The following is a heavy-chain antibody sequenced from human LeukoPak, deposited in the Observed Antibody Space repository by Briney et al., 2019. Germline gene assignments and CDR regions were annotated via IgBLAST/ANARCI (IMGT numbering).Heavy chain of an antibody. CDR2: IYHSGCT. V-gene: IGHV4-4*02. Sequence: SGTLSLTCAVSGGSISSSNWWRWVRQPPGKGLEWIGEIYHSGCTNYNPSLKSRVTISVDKSKNQFSLKLSSVTAADTPVYYCTRDRGVGYSGYDFGSYFDYWGQGTLVSVSS. D-gene: IGHD5-12*01. CDR1: GGSISSSNW. CDR3: TRDRGVGYSGYDFGSYFDY. J-gene: IGHJ4*02.